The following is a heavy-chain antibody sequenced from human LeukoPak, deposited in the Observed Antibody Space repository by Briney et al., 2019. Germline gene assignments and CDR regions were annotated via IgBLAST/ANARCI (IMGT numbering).Heavy chain of an antibody. D-gene: IGHD4-17*01. Sequence: ASVKVSCKASGGTFSSYAISWVRQAPGQGLEWMGRIIPIFGIANYAQKFQGRVTITADKSTSTAYMGLSSLRSEDTAVYYCARDMTTVTGWFDPWGQGTLVTVSS. J-gene: IGHJ5*02. CDR2: IIPIFGIA. V-gene: IGHV1-69*04. CDR1: GGTFSSYA. CDR3: ARDMTTVTGWFDP.